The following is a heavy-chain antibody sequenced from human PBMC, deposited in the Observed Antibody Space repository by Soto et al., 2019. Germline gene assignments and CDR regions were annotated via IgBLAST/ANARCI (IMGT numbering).Heavy chain of an antibody. CDR2: IGRTGIDR. D-gene: IGHD1-1*01. V-gene: IGHV3-21*01. Sequence: EVQLVESGGGLVKPGGSLRLSCAASGFSFSTSTMNWVRQAPGKGLEFVSSIGRTGIDRYYIDSVKGRFTISRDNAQNPLYLQMNSPRAGDTALYYCVCDDNRRYWGQGTLVTVSS. CDR1: GFSFSTST. CDR3: VCDDNRRY. J-gene: IGHJ4*02.